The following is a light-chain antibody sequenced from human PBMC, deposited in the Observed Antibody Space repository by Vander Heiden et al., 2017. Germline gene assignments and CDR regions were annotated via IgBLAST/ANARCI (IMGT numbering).Light chain of an antibody. V-gene: IGLV3-19*01. J-gene: IGLJ2*01. CDR2: GKN. CDR3: NSRDSSGNHVV. Sequence: VALGQTVRITCQGDSLRSYYASWYQQKPGQAPVLVIYGKNNRPSGIPDRFSGSSSGNTASLTITGAQAEDEADYYCNSRDSSGNHVVFGGGTKLTVL. CDR1: SLRSYY.